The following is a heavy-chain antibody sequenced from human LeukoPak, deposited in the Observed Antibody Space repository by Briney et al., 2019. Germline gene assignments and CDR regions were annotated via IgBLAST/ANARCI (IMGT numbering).Heavy chain of an antibody. CDR1: GYSISSGYY. J-gene: IGHJ3*02. D-gene: IGHD3-10*01. Sequence: SETLSLTCTVSGYSISSGYYWGWIRQPPGKGLEWIGSIYYSGSTYYNPSLKSRVTISVDTSKNQFSLKLSSVTAADTAVYYCARDRIKDAFGIWGQGTMVTVSS. CDR3: ARDRIKDAFGI. V-gene: IGHV4-38-2*02. CDR2: IYYSGST.